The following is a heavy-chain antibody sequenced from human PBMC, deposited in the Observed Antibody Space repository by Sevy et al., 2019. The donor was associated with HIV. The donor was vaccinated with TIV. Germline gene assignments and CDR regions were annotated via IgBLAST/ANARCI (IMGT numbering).Heavy chain of an antibody. Sequence: SETLSLTCTVSGGSISSYYWSWIRQPAGKGLEWIGRIYTSGSTNYNPSLKSRVTMSVDTSKNQFSLKLSSVTAADTAVYYCARDGAGSYYPSCYYYGMDVWGQGTTVTVSS. CDR1: GGSISSYY. V-gene: IGHV4-4*07. CDR3: ARDGAGSYYPSCYYYGMDV. CDR2: IYTSGST. J-gene: IGHJ6*02. D-gene: IGHD3-10*01.